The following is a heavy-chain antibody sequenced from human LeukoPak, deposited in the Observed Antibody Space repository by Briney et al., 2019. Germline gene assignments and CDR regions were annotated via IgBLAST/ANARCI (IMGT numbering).Heavy chain of an antibody. CDR3: AGERAAAGNFDY. J-gene: IGHJ4*02. CDR1: GGSISSYYY. Sequence: PSETLSLTCTVSGGSISSYYYWSWIRQPPGKGLEWIGYIYYSGSTNYNPSLKSRVTISVETSKNQFSLKLSSVTAADTAVYYCAGERAAAGNFDYWGQGTLVTVSS. D-gene: IGHD6-13*01. V-gene: IGHV4-59*01. CDR2: IYYSGST.